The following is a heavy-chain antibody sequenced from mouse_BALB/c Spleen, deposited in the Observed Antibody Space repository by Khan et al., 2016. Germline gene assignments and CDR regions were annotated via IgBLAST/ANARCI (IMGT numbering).Heavy chain of an antibody. Sequence: VQLQQSGAELVKPGASVKLSCTASGFNIKDTYMHWVRQRPEQGLEWIGRIDPGNGNARYDPKFQDKATITADTSSNTAYLQLSSLTSEDTGVYYCTRRGPIYYYGSSYGYWGQGTTLPVSS. J-gene: IGHJ2*01. CDR1: GFNIKDTY. D-gene: IGHD1-1*01. V-gene: IGHV14-3*02. CDR2: IDPGNGNA. CDR3: TRRGPIYYYGSSYGY.